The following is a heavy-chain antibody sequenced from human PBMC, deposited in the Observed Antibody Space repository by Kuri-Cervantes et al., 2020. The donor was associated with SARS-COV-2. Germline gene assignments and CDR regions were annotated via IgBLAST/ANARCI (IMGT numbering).Heavy chain of an antibody. D-gene: IGHD6-25*01. CDR3: AAAGYFDL. Sequence: ASVKVSCKASGYTFTSYYMHWVRQAPGQGLEWMGIINPSGGSTNYAQKFQERVTITRDMSTSTAYMELSSLRSEDTAVYYCAAAGYFDLWGRGTLVTVSS. CDR2: INPSGGST. V-gene: IGHV1-46*01. J-gene: IGHJ2*01. CDR1: GYTFTSYY.